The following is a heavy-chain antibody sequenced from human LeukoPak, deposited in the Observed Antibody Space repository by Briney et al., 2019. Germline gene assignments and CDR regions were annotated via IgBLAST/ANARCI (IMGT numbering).Heavy chain of an antibody. CDR1: GFIFSTYS. J-gene: IGHJ4*02. CDR3: AKGDVSVTREFDY. Sequence: PGGSLRLSCTASGFIFSTYSMIWVRQAPGKGLEWVSSISSGSSNIYYADSVKGRFTISRDNAQNSLYLQMNSLRAEDTAVYYCAKGDVSVTREFDYWGQGTLVTVSS. CDR2: ISSGSSNI. D-gene: IGHD7-27*01. V-gene: IGHV3-21*01.